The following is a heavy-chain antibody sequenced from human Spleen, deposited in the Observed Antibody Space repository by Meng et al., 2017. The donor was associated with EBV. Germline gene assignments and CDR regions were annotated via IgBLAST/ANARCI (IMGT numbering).Heavy chain of an antibody. CDR2: INHSGST. Sequence: QGDLPPLGPGRLRPSETLSLTWAVVGWSFIAYYWSRIRKPPGKGLEWIGEINHSGSTNYNPSLKSRVTISVDTSKNQFSLKLSSLTAADTAVYYCAGRPDYYDSSGYPYPIDYWGQGTLVTVSS. V-gene: IGHV4-34*01. CDR1: GWSFIAYY. J-gene: IGHJ4*02. D-gene: IGHD3-22*01. CDR3: AGRPDYYDSSGYPYPIDY.